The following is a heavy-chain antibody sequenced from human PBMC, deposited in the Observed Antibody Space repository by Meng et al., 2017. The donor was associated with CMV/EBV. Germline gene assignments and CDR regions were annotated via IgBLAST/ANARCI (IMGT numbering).Heavy chain of an antibody. Sequence: SETLSLTCTVSGGSISSSSYYWGWTRHPPGKGLEWIGSIYYSGSTYYNPSLKSRVPISVDTSKNQFSLKLSSVTAADTAVYYCARDNGARPGRPYYYYGMDVWGQGTTVTVSS. V-gene: IGHV4-39*07. CDR2: IYYSGST. J-gene: IGHJ6*02. D-gene: IGHD6-6*01. CDR3: ARDNGARPGRPYYYYGMDV. CDR1: GGSISSSSYY.